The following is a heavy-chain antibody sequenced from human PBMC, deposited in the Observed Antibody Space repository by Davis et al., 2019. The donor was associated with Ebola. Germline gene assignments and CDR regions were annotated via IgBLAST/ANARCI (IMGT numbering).Heavy chain of an antibody. CDR1: GGTFSSYA. CDR3: ARAQDPYSSSWPY. V-gene: IGHV1-18*01. D-gene: IGHD6-13*01. Sequence: ASVKVSCKASGGTFSSYAISWVRQAPGQGLEWMGWISAYNGNTNYAQKLQGRVTMTTDTSTSTAYMELRSLRSDDTAVYYCARAQDPYSSSWPYWGQGTLVTVSS. J-gene: IGHJ4*02. CDR2: ISAYNGNT.